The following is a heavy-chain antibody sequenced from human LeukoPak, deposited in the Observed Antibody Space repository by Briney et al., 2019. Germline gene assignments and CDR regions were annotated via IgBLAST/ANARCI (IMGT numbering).Heavy chain of an antibody. Sequence: PSETLSLTCTVSGDSIGSYYYTWIRQPPGKGLEWIGYVSHSGSSNYSPSLKSRVAMSLDPSKNQFSLKLSSVTAADTAVYYCTRAPLRSATDHWGQGSLVTVSS. J-gene: IGHJ4*02. V-gene: IGHV4-59*08. CDR2: VSHSGSS. CDR3: TRAPLRSATDH. CDR1: GDSIGSYY. D-gene: IGHD3-10*01.